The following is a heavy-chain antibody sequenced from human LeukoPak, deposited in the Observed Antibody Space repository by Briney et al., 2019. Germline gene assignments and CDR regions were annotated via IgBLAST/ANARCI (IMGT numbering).Heavy chain of an antibody. D-gene: IGHD2-15*01. CDR1: GGSFSGYY. V-gene: IGHV4-34*01. CDR3: ARVLAFPTHDCSGGSCYAGVDY. CDR2: INHSGST. Sequence: PSETLSLTCAVYGGSFSGYYWSWIRQPPGKGLEWIGEINHSGSTNYNPSLKSRVTISVDTSKNQFSLKLSSVTAADTAVYYCARVLAFPTHDCSGGSCYAGVDYWGQGTLVTVSS. J-gene: IGHJ4*02.